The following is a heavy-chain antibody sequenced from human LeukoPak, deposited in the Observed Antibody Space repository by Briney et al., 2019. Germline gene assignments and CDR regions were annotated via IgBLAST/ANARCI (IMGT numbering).Heavy chain of an antibody. V-gene: IGHV3-48*04. D-gene: IGHD3-10*01. CDR2: ISFSNSTL. CDR1: GFNVSYYS. J-gene: IGHJ4*02. Sequence: GGSLRLSCAASGFNVSYYSMNWVRQAPGKGLEWVSYISFSNSTLYYADSVRGRFTISRDNAKNSLSLQMNSLRAEDTAVYYCARLFGGVTTFDYWGQGTLVSVSS. CDR3: ARLFGGVTTFDY.